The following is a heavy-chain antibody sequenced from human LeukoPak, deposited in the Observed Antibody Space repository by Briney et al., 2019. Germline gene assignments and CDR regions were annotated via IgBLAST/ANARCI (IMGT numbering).Heavy chain of an antibody. CDR2: LHNSGST. CDR3: ARLSAAAGSPFDC. CDR1: GDSISNSY. D-gene: IGHD6-13*01. J-gene: IGHJ4*02. V-gene: IGHV4-59*01. Sequence: PSETLSLTCTVSGDSISNSYWSWIRQPPGKKLEWIGYLHNSGSTDYNPSLKSRVTISVDRSKNQFSLKLTSVTAADTAVYYCARLSAAAGSPFDCWGQGTLVTVSS.